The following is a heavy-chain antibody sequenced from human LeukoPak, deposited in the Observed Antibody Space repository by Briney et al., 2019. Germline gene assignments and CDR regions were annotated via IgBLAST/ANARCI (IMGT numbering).Heavy chain of an antibody. V-gene: IGHV1-2*02. CDR3: ARENWFSDY. D-gene: IGHD3-9*01. CDR1: GYTFTHYR. CDR2: VNPDSGGT. J-gene: IGHJ4*02. Sequence: ASVKVSCKASGYTFTHYRLHWVRQAHGRGLEWMGWVNPDSGGTNYQQNFQGRVTMTRDTSISTVYMELSVLRSDDTAVYYCARENWFSDYWGQGTLVTVSS.